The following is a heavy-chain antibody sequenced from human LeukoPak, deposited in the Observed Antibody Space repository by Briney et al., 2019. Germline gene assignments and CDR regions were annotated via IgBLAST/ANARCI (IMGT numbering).Heavy chain of an antibody. CDR3: AKETYYYDSSGYYPFDY. J-gene: IGHJ4*02. Sequence: GGSLRLSCAASGFTFSSYAMSWVRQAPGKGLEWVSAISGSGGSTHYADSVKGRFTISRDNSKNTLYLQMNSLRAEDTAVYYCAKETYYYDSSGYYPFDYWGQGTLVTVSS. CDR1: GFTFSSYA. CDR2: ISGSGGST. D-gene: IGHD3-22*01. V-gene: IGHV3-23*01.